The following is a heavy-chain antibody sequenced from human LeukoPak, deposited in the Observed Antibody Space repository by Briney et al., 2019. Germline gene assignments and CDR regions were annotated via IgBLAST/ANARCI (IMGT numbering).Heavy chain of an antibody. Sequence: GGSLRLSCAASGFTFSSYAMSWVRQAPGKGLEWVSAISGSGGSTYYADSVKGRFTISRDNSKNTLYLQMNSLRAEDTAVYYCATDVLRFLEWSADYWGQGTLVTVSS. J-gene: IGHJ4*02. CDR3: ATDVLRFLEWSADY. V-gene: IGHV3-23*01. CDR1: GFTFSSYA. CDR2: ISGSGGST. D-gene: IGHD3-3*01.